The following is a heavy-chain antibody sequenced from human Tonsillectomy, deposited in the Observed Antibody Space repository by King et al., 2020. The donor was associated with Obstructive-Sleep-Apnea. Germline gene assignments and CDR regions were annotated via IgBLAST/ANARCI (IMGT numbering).Heavy chain of an antibody. V-gene: IGHV3-15*01. CDR2: IKSKTDGGTT. CDR3: TTGVYIVATMEYYYGMDV. CDR1: GFTFSNAC. Sequence: QLVQSGGGLVKPGGSLRLSCAASGFTFSNACMSWVRQAPGKGLEWVGRIKSKTDGGTTDYAAPVKGRFTISRDDSKNTLYLQMNSLKTEDTAVYYCTTGVYIVATMEYYYGMDVWGQGTTVTVSS. J-gene: IGHJ6*02. D-gene: IGHD5-12*01.